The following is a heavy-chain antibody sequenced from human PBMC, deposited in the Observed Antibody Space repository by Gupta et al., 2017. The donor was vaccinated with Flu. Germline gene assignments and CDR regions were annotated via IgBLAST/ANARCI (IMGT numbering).Heavy chain of an antibody. D-gene: IGHD2-2*02. CDR3: AREKFCDTTSCYRWFDP. V-gene: IGHV1-2*06. J-gene: IGHJ5*02. CDR2: INPHSGTT. Sequence: QVQLMQSGAEVKKPGASVKVSCKASEYTFTAYYIHWVRQAPGQGLEWMGRINPHSGTTNYEQRFQGRVTVTMDTSISTAYMDLSGLTSDDTAVYYCAREKFCDTTSCYRWFDPWGQGTLVTVSS. CDR1: EYTFTAYY.